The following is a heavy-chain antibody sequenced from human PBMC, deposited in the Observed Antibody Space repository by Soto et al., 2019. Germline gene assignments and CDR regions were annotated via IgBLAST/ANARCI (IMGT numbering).Heavy chain of an antibody. V-gene: IGHV1-69*13. J-gene: IGHJ5*02. CDR3: AREGYGSGSSNNWFDP. CDR1: GGTFSSYA. Sequence: VKVSCKASGGTFSSYAISWVRQAPGQGLEWMGGIIPIFGTANYAQKFQGRVTITADESTSTAYMELGSLRSEDTAVYYCAREGYGSGSSNNWFDPWGQGTLVTVSS. D-gene: IGHD3-10*01. CDR2: IIPIFGTA.